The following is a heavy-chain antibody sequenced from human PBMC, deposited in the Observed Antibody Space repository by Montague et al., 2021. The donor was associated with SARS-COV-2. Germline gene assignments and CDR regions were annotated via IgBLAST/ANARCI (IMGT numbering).Heavy chain of an antibody. CDR2: IFHSGAA. J-gene: IGHJ4*02. D-gene: IGHD6-13*01. V-gene: IGHV4/OR15-8*02. CDR3: ARDFVAAVPDRFDS. CDR1: GGFISSGNW. Sequence: SETLSLTCAVSGGFISSGNWWSWVRQPPGMGLEWIGEIFHSGAASYNPSLKSRLTISMDKSKNEFSLKLNSVTAADTAMYYCARDFVAAVPDRFDSWGQGVLVTVSS.